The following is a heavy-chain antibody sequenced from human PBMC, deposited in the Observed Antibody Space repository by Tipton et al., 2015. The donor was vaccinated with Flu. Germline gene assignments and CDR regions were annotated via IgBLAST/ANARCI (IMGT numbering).Heavy chain of an antibody. V-gene: IGHV4-39*07. CDR1: GDSISTTIYY. Sequence: TLSLTCTVSGDSISTTIYYWGWVRRPPGKGLEWIGSIYYSGTTYYNPSLKSRVTISVDSSKNEFSLTLASLTAADTAVYYCARDLWNDRRAYYYYGVDVWGQETTVTVSS. D-gene: IGHD1-1*01. J-gene: IGHJ6*02. CDR2: IYYSGTT. CDR3: ARDLWNDRRAYYYYGVDV.